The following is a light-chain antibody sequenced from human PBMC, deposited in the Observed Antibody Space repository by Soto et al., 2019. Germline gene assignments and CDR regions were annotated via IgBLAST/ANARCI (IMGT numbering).Light chain of an antibody. J-gene: IGLJ2*01. CDR2: KDS. CDR3: QSADSSGTYVV. Sequence: SYKLTQSPSVSVSPGQTARITCSGDALPKQYAYWYQQKPGQAPVLVIYKDSERPSGIPERFSGSSSGTTVTLTISGVQAEDEADYYCQSADSSGTYVVFGGGTKVTVL. CDR1: ALPKQY. V-gene: IGLV3-25*03.